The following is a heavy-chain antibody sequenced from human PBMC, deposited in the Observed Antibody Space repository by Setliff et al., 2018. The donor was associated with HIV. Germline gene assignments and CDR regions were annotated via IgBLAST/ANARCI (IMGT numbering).Heavy chain of an antibody. CDR2: IDYSGST. J-gene: IGHJ5*02. V-gene: IGHV4-59*01. D-gene: IGHD3-3*01. CDR1: GDSISRYY. CDR3: ARGNTISEVVTTNWLDP. Sequence: SETLSLTCSVSGDSISRYYWSWIRQPPGKGLEWIGYIDYSGSTSYNPSLKSRVTISKDTSKKQISLRLRFVTVADTAVYYCARGNTISEVVTTNWLDPWGQGTLVTVSS.